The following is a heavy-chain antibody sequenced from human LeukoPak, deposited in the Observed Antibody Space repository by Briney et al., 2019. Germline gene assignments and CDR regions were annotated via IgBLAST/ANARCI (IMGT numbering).Heavy chain of an antibody. Sequence: ASVKVSCKVSGYTLTELSMHWVRQAPGKGRTWMGGFDPEDGETIYAQKLQGRVTMTEDTSTDTAYMELSSLRSEDTAVYYCATPSTGYSSSWYPAYFDYWGQGTLVTVSS. J-gene: IGHJ4*02. CDR3: ATPSTGYSSSWYPAYFDY. CDR2: FDPEDGET. V-gene: IGHV1-24*01. D-gene: IGHD6-13*01. CDR1: GYTLTELS.